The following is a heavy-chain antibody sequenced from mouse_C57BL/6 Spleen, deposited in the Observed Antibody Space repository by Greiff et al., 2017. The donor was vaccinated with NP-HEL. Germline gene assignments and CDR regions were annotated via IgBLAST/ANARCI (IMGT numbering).Heavy chain of an antibody. Sequence: EVKLVESGEGLVKPGGSLKLSCAASGFTFSSYAMSWVRQTPEKRLEWVAYISSGGDYIYYADTVKGRFTISRDNARNTLYLQMSSLKSEDTAMYYCTRGCDYDGNFDYWGQGTTLTVSS. CDR3: TRGCDYDGNFDY. J-gene: IGHJ2*01. CDR2: ISSGGDYI. CDR1: GFTFSSYA. V-gene: IGHV5-9-1*02. D-gene: IGHD2-4*01.